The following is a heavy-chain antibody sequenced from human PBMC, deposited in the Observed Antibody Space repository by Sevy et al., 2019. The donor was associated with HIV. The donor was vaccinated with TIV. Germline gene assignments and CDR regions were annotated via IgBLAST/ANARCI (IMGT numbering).Heavy chain of an antibody. CDR1: GFTFSSYS. J-gene: IGHJ5*02. D-gene: IGHD3-10*01. V-gene: IGHV3-48*02. CDR3: ARDGVMVRGVIITNWFDP. Sequence: GGSLRLSCAASGFTFSSYSMNWVRQAPGKGLEWVSYISSSSSTIYYADSVKGRFTISRDNAKNSLYLQMNSLRDEGTAVYYCARDGVMVRGVIITNWFDPWGQGTLVTVSS. CDR2: ISSSSSTI.